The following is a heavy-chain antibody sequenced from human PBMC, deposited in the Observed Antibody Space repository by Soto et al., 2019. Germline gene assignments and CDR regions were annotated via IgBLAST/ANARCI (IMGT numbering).Heavy chain of an antibody. Sequence: ASVKVSCKVSGGTFSSYFINWVRQAPGQGLEWVGGIIPVFGTASYAEKFQGRVTITADESTSTAYMELSRLRSDDTAVYYCARETPSAAAAYYYYGLDVWGQGTTVTVSS. CDR3: ARETPSAAAAYYYYGLDV. CDR2: IIPVFGTA. CDR1: GGTFSSYF. D-gene: IGHD6-13*01. J-gene: IGHJ6*02. V-gene: IGHV1-69*13.